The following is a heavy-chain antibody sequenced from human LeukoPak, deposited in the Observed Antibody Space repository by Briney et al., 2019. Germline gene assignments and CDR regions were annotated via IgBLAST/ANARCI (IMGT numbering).Heavy chain of an antibody. J-gene: IGHJ6*02. CDR1: GYTFTSYY. D-gene: IGHD4-17*01. Sequence: ASVKVSCKASGYTFTSYYMHWVRQAPGQGLEWMGIINPSGGSTSYAQKFQGRVTMTRDTSTSTVYMELSSLRSEDTAVYYCAKDPLYGDPQYYYYGMDVWGQGTTVTVSS. CDR3: AKDPLYGDPQYYYYGMDV. CDR2: INPSGGST. V-gene: IGHV1-46*01.